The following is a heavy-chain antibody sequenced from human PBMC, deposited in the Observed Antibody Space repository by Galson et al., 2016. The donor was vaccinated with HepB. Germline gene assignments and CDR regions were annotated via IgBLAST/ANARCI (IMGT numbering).Heavy chain of an antibody. D-gene: IGHD2-15*01. CDR2: LSYNGGST. CDR1: GFTFSNYA. V-gene: IGHV3-64D*09. Sequence: LRLSCAASGFTFSNYAMHWVRQAPGKGLEYVSTLSYNGGSTYYADSVKGRFTISRDNSKNTVYLQMSSLRAEDTAIYYCVKGGQDCSGGRCYVGGWFDPWGQGTLVTVSS. J-gene: IGHJ5*02. CDR3: VKGGQDCSGGRCYVGGWFDP.